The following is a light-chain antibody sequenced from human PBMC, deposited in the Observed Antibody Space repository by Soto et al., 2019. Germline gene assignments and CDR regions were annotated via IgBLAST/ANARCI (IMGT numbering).Light chain of an antibody. CDR2: DSS. V-gene: IGKV3-15*01. J-gene: IGKJ1*01. Sequence: EIRMTQSPAILSVSPGESATLSCRASQSVSSHVVWYQQKPGQAPRLLISDSSTTGFPARFSGSGSGTEFTLTISSLQSADSAIYYCQQFGDWPSFGLGTKLEI. CDR1: QSVSSH. CDR3: QQFGDWPS.